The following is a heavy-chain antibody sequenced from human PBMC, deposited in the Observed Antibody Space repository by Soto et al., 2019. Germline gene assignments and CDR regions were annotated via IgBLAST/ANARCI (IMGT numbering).Heavy chain of an antibody. CDR2: IKQDGSEK. V-gene: IGHV3-7*01. CDR3: ARGVIPAAPDYYGMDV. Sequence: GGSLRLSCVDSGFTFSSYWMSWVRQAPGKGLEWVANIKQDGSEKYYVDSVKGRFTISRDNAKKSVYLQMNSLRAEDTAIYYCARGVIPAAPDYYGMDVWGQGTTVTAP. D-gene: IGHD2-2*01. J-gene: IGHJ6*02. CDR1: GFTFSSYW.